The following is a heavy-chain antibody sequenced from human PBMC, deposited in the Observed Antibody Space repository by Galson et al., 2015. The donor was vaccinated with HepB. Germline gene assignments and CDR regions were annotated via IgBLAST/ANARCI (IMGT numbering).Heavy chain of an antibody. CDR2: IYYSGST. D-gene: IGHD4-17*01. CDR1: GGSISSSNW. Sequence: ETLSLTCAVSGGSISSSNWWSWVRQPPGKGLEWIGYIYYSGSTYYNPSLKSRVTISVDTSKNQFSLKLSSVTAADTAVYYCARGDYGDYVGGNWFDPWGQGTLVTVSS. V-gene: IGHV4-4*02. J-gene: IGHJ5*02. CDR3: ARGDYGDYVGGNWFDP.